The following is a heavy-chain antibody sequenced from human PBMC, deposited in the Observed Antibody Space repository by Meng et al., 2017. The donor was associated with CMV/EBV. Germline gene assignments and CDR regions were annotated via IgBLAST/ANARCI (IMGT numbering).Heavy chain of an antibody. CDR1: GFTFSDYY. D-gene: IGHD6-6*01. Sequence: GGSLRLSCAASGFTFSDYYMSWIRQAPGKGLEWVSYISSSGSTIYYADSVKGRFTISRDNAKNSLYLQMNSLRAEDTAVYYRARDKGLYSEYSSSSEDYWGQGTLVTVSS. CDR3: ARDKGLYSEYSSSSEDY. V-gene: IGHV3-11*01. J-gene: IGHJ4*02. CDR2: ISSSGSTI.